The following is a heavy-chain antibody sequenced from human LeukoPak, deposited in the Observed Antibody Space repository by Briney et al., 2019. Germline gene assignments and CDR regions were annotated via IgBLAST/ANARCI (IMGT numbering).Heavy chain of an antibody. J-gene: IGHJ6*04. V-gene: IGHV3-30*04. Sequence: PGGSLRLSCAASGFTFSSYAMHWVRQAPGKGLEWVAVISYDGSNKYYADSVKGRFTISRDNSKNTLYLQMNSLRAEDTAVYYCAKCFPGFRGVIDVWGKGTTVTVSS. CDR2: ISYDGSNK. D-gene: IGHD3-10*01. CDR1: GFTFSSYA. CDR3: AKCFPGFRGVIDV.